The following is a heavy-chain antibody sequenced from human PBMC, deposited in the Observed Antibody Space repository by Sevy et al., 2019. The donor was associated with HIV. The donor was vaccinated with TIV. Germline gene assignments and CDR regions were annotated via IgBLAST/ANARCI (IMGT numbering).Heavy chain of an antibody. CDR3: AKTPHPAVTISYGLDV. D-gene: IGHD4-17*01. V-gene: IGHV3-30*02. CDR2: IRNDGSNK. J-gene: IGHJ6*02. CDR1: GFIFSSYG. Sequence: GGSLRLSCAASGFIFSSYGMHWVRQAPGKGLEWLTFIRNDGSNKYYADSVKGRLTISRDNSKNMVYLQMNSLRPEDTAVYYCAKTPHPAVTISYGLDVWGQGTTVTVSS.